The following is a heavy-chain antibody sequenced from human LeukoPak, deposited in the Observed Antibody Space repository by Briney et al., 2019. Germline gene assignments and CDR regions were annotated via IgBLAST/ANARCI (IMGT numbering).Heavy chain of an antibody. J-gene: IGHJ6*02. Sequence: GGSLRLSCAASGFAFSNYAMHWVRQAPGKGLEWVSYISSSGSTIYYADSVKGRFTISRDNAKNSLYLQMNSLRAEDTAVYYCARDRRYCSGGSCYYYGMDVWGQGTTVTVSS. D-gene: IGHD2-15*01. V-gene: IGHV3-48*03. CDR3: ARDRRYCSGGSCYYYGMDV. CDR2: ISSSGSTI. CDR1: GFAFSNYA.